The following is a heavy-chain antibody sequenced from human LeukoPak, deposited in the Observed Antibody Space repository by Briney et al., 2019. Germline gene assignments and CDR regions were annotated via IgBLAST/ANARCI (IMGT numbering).Heavy chain of an antibody. D-gene: IGHD3-22*01. Sequence: TGGSLRLSCAASGFTVSSNYMSWVRQAPGKGLEWVSVIYSGGSTYYADSVKGRFTISRDNSKNTLYLQMNSLRAEDTAVYYCAREYFYNSSGHSCSAYWGQGTLVTVSS. J-gene: IGHJ4*02. CDR2: IYSGGST. CDR1: GFTVSSNY. V-gene: IGHV3-66*01. CDR3: AREYFYNSSGHSCSAY.